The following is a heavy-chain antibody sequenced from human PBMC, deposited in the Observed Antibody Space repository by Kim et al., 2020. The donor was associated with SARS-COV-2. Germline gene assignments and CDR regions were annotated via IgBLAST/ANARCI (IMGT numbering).Heavy chain of an antibody. CDR2: KAYGATP. V-gene: IGHV3-49*02. Sequence: KAYGATPQYAASVKGRFTISRDDSKSIAYLQMNSLKTEDAAVYYCTRRTDYWGRGTLVTVSS. J-gene: IGHJ4*02. CDR3: TRRTDY.